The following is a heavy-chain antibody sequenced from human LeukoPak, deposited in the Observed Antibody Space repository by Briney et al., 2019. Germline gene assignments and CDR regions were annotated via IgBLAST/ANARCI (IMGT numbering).Heavy chain of an antibody. D-gene: IGHD5-12*01. Sequence: ASVKVSCKASGYTFGDYYLYWVRQVPGQGLEWVGWLNPSTGVTNYAQQFQGRVSMTRDTSTSTAYMELSRLRSDDTAVYYCARDHRLAKTGYDRPGDWGKGSLVIVSS. J-gene: IGHJ4*02. CDR1: GYTFGDYY. CDR2: LNPSTGVT. CDR3: ARDHRLAKTGYDRPGD. V-gene: IGHV1-2*02.